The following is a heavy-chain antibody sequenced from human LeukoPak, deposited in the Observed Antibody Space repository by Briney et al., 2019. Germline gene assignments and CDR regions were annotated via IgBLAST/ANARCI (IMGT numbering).Heavy chain of an antibody. Sequence: SETLSLTCTVSGDSISSYYWSWIRQPPGKGLEWIGYIYYSGSTNYNPSLKSRVTISVDTSKNQFSLKLSSVTAADTAVYYCASQAGVKHSFDYWGQGTLVTVSS. CDR2: IYYSGST. D-gene: IGHD6-19*01. CDR3: ASQAGVKHSFDY. CDR1: GDSISSYY. J-gene: IGHJ4*02. V-gene: IGHV4-59*12.